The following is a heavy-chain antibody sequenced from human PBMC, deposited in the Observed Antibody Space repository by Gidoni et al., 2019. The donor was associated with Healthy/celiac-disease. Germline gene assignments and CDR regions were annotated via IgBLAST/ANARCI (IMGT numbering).Heavy chain of an antibody. CDR2: IVVGSGNT. CDR3: AADLTTYDAFDI. Sequence: QMQLVQSGPEVNKPGTSVTVSRKACGFTFTSPAMQWVRQARGQRLEWIGWIVVGSGNTNYAQKFQERVTITRDMSTSTAYMELSSLRSEDTAVYYCAADLTTYDAFDIWGQGTMFTVSS. CDR1: GFTFTSPA. D-gene: IGHD4-17*01. V-gene: IGHV1-58*02. J-gene: IGHJ3*02.